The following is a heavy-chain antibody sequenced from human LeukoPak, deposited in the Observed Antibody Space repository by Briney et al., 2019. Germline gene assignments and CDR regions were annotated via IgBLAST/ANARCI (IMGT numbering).Heavy chain of an antibody. V-gene: IGHV3-21*01. CDR2: ISDTSSYI. Sequence: GGSLRLSCAASGFTFSSYGMHWVRQAPGKGLEWVSCISDTSSYIYYADSVKGRFTISRDNAKNSLYLQMNSLRDEDTAVYYCARGSTRGYSFGDDYWGQGTLVTVSS. D-gene: IGHD5-18*01. CDR3: ARGSTRGYSFGDDY. J-gene: IGHJ4*02. CDR1: GFTFSSYG.